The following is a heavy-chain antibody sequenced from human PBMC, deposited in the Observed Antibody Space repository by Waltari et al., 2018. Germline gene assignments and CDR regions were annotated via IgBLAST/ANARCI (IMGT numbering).Heavy chain of an antibody. J-gene: IGHJ4*02. CDR1: GFSPSTSGMR. V-gene: IGHV2-70*04. CDR3: ARSSSGYYLDYFDY. D-gene: IGHD3-22*01. Sequence: QVTFKESCSALVKPTQTLTITCTFSGFSPSTSGMRVTWIPQPPGKALEWLARIDWDDDKLYSTSLKTRLSISKDTTKNQVVLTMTNMDPVDTATYYCARSSSGYYLDYFDYWGQGTAVTVSS. CDR2: IDWDDDK.